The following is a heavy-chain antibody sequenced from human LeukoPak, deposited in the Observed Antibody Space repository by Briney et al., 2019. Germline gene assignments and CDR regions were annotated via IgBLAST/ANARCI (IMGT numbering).Heavy chain of an antibody. J-gene: IGHJ4*02. V-gene: IGHV1-2*02. CDR1: GGTFSSYA. CDR3: ARAPEQQLVPLDY. CDR2: INPNSGGT. D-gene: IGHD6-13*01. Sequence: ASVKVSCKASGGTFSSYAISWVRQAPGQGLEWMGWINPNSGGTNYAQKFQGRVTMARDTSISTAYMELSRLRSDDTAVYYCARAPEQQLVPLDYWGQGTLVTVSS.